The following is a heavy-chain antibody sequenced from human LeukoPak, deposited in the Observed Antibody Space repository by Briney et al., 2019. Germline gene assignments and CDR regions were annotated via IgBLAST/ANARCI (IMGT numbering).Heavy chain of an antibody. D-gene: IGHD4-17*01. V-gene: IGHV4-39*01. CDR1: GGSISSSSYY. Sequence: SQTLSLTCTVSGGSISSSSYYWGWIRQPPGKGLEWIGSFYYSGSTYYNPSLKSRVTISVDTSKNQFSLKLSSVTAADTAVYYCARGSHDYGDYYDYWGQGTLVTVSS. CDR2: FYYSGST. CDR3: ARGSHDYGDYYDY. J-gene: IGHJ4*02.